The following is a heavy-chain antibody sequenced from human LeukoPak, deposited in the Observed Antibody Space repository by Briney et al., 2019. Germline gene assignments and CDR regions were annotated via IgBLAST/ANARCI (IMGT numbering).Heavy chain of an antibody. J-gene: IGHJ6*02. D-gene: IGHD3-10*01. CDR2: ISYDGSNK. V-gene: IGHV3-30*14. CDR1: GFTFSSYA. Sequence: GGSLRLSCAASGFTFSSYAMHWVRQAPGKGLEWVAVISYDGSNKYYADSVKGRFTISRDNSKNTLYLQMNSLRAEDTAVYYCARTGLLWFGELPYGMDVWGQGTTVTVSS. CDR3: ARTGLLWFGELPYGMDV.